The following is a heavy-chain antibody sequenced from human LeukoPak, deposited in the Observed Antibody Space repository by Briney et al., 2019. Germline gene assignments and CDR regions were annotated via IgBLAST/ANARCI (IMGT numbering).Heavy chain of an antibody. Sequence: GGSLRLSCAASGFTVNSNLMSWVRQAPGKGLEWVSGVTSGGGGTFYADSVRGRFTISRDISKNTLYLHMTSLRAEDTAIYYCAKDIYASATYAFDSWGQGTLVTVSS. J-gene: IGHJ4*02. D-gene: IGHD3-10*01. V-gene: IGHV3-23*01. CDR2: VTSGGGGT. CDR1: GFTVNSNL. CDR3: AKDIYASATYAFDS.